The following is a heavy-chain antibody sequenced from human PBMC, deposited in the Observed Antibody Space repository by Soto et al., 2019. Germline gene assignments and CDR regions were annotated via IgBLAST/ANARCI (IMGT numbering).Heavy chain of an antibody. D-gene: IGHD4-17*01. CDR2: IYWDDDK. CDR1: GFSLNTSAVG. J-gene: IGHJ4*02. V-gene: IGHV2-5*02. Sequence: QITLKESGPTLVKPTQTLTLTCTFSGFSLNTSAVGVAWIRQPPGKALEWLALIYWDDDKRYSPSLKSRLTITKDTSKNQVVLTMTHMDPVDTATYFCAHRNPGYGNFDAWGQGTLVTVSS. CDR3: AHRNPGYGNFDA.